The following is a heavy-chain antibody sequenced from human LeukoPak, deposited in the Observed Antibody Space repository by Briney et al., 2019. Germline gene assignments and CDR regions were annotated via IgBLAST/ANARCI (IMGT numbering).Heavy chain of an antibody. Sequence: SGGSLRLSCAASGFTFSSYEMNWVRQAPGKGLEWVSYISSSGSTIYYADSVKGGFTISRDNAKNSLYLQMNSLRAEDTAVYYCARGEDTISHFDSWGQGTLVTVSS. D-gene: IGHD3-9*01. V-gene: IGHV3-48*03. J-gene: IGHJ4*02. CDR1: GFTFSSYE. CDR3: ARGEDTISHFDS. CDR2: ISSSGSTI.